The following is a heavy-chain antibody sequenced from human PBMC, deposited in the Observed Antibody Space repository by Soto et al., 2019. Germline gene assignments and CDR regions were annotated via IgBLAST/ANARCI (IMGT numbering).Heavy chain of an antibody. CDR2: ISYDGSNK. Sequence: PGGSLRLSCAASGFTFSSYWMHWVRQAPGKGLEWVAVISYDGSNKYYADSVKGRFTISRDNSKNTLYLQMNSLRAEDTAVYYCARPMTIAGTGRLPLDYFDYWGQGTLVTVSS. CDR1: GFTFSSYW. D-gene: IGHD1-26*01. CDR3: ARPMTIAGTGRLPLDYFDY. V-gene: IGHV3-30-3*01. J-gene: IGHJ4*02.